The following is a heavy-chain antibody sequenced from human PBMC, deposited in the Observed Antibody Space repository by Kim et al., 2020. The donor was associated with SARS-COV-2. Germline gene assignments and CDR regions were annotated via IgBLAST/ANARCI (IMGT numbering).Heavy chain of an antibody. CDR2: IKAINDGGTT. CDR3: TTDFDYDILSAYYTPAFDN. D-gene: IGHD3-9*01. CDR1: GFIFSRVW. Sequence: GGSLRLSCAGSGFIFSRVWMSWVRQAPGKGPEWVGRIKAINDGGTTTYGPTVQGRFTISRDDSQQTLLLEMRNLKTEDTGVYYCTTDFDYDILSAYYTPAFDNW. V-gene: IGHV3-15*01. J-gene: IGHJ3*02.